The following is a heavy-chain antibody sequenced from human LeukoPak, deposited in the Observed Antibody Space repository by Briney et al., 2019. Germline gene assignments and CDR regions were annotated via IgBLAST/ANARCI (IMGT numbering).Heavy chain of an antibody. Sequence: GGSLRLSCAVSGFTFSSYAMNWVRQAPGKGLEWVSFISGDGGSTYYADSVKGRFTISRDNSKNTLYLQMNSLRAEDTSVYYCAKDRGRRLGGLNYRGQGTLVTVSS. J-gene: IGHJ4*02. V-gene: IGHV3-23*01. CDR2: ISGDGGST. CDR1: GFTFSSYA. CDR3: AKDRGRRLGGLNY. D-gene: IGHD3-16*01.